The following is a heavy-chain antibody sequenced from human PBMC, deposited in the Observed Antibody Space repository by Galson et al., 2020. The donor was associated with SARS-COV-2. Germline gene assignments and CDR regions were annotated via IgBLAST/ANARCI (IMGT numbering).Heavy chain of an antibody. D-gene: IGHD1-20*01. CDR1: GFTFSSYA. CDR3: ASVREWYSWCGYPGY. Sequence: QAGGSLRLPCAAPGFTFSSYAMHWVRQAPGKGLEWVAVISYDGSNKYYAASVKGRFTISRDNSKNTLYLQMNSLRTEDTAVYYCASVREWYSWCGYPGYWGQGTHVTVAS. V-gene: IGHV3-30-3*01. J-gene: IGHJ4*02. CDR2: ISYDGSNK.